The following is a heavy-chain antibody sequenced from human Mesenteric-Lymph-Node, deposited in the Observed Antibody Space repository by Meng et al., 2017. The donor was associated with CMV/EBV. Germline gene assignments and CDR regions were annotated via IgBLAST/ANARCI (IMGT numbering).Heavy chain of an antibody. CDR3: AGDGYSPFDY. V-gene: IGHV1-69*04. D-gene: IGHD5-24*01. J-gene: IGHJ4*02. CDR2: ISPIIEIE. Sequence: VSCKTSGGTFSSSVISWVRQAPGQGLEWMGRISPIIEIENYAQKFQGRVTITADKSTGTSYMDLNSLRSDDTAVYFCAGDGYSPFDYWGQGTLVTVSS. CDR1: GGTFSSSV.